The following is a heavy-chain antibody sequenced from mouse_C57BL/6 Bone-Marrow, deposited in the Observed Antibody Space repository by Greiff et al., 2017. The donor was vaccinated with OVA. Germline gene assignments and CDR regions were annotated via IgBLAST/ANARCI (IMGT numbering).Heavy chain of an antibody. CDR3: ARAWSGNFTWFAY. CDR1: GYSFTGYY. J-gene: IGHJ3*01. CDR2: INPSTGGT. V-gene: IGHV1-42*01. Sequence: EVQLQQSGPELVKPGASVKISCKASGYSFTGYYMNWVKQSPEKSLEWIGEINPSTGGTTYNQKFKAKATLTVDKSSSTAYMQLKSLTSEDSAVYYCARAWSGNFTWFAYWGQGTLVTVSA. D-gene: IGHD2-1*01.